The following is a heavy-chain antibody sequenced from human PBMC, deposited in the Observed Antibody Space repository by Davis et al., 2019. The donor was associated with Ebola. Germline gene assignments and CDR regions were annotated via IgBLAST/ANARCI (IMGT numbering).Heavy chain of an antibody. D-gene: IGHD2-2*02. Sequence: PGGSLRLSCAASGFTFDDYAMHWVRQAPGKGLEWVSGISWNSGSICYADSVKGRFTISRDNAKNSLYLQMNSLRAEDTAVYYCAKDRRIVVVPAAIPYYYGMDVWGQGTTVTVSS. V-gene: IGHV3-9*01. J-gene: IGHJ6*02. CDR3: AKDRRIVVVPAAIPYYYGMDV. CDR2: ISWNSGSI. CDR1: GFTFDDYA.